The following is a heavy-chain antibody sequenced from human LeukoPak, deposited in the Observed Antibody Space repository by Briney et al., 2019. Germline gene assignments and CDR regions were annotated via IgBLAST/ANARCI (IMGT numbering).Heavy chain of an antibody. CDR2: ISGSGSNT. CDR1: GFTFSSYS. Sequence: GGSLRLSCAASGFTFSSYSMSWVRQVPGKGLEWVSAISGSGSNTYYADSAMGRFTISRDNSKSTVYLQMNSLRPEDTAVYYCAFRQDAFDIWGQGTMVTVSS. CDR3: AFRQDAFDI. V-gene: IGHV3-23*01. J-gene: IGHJ3*02. D-gene: IGHD3-10*01.